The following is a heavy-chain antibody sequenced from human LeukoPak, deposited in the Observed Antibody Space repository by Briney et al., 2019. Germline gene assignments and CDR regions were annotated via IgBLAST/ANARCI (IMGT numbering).Heavy chain of an antibody. V-gene: IGHV4-4*02. D-gene: IGHD3-10*01. J-gene: IGHJ4*02. Sequence: SETLSLTCGVSGDSISSDNWWTWVRQSPGRGREWIAEIFHTGSTDYDLSLKSRVTISADESKNQFSLRLSSVTAADTAVYYCARKTMLRGIDYWGQGTLVTVSS. CDR2: IFHTGST. CDR1: GDSISSDNW. CDR3: ARKTMLRGIDY.